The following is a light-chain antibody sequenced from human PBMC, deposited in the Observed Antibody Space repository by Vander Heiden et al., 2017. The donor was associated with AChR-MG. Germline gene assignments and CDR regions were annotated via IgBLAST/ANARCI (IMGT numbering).Light chain of an antibody. CDR3: QHDDRSWT. J-gene: IGKJ1*01. Sequence: EIVLTQSPGTLSLSHGERVTLSCRASQSVSSSYLAWYQQKPGQAPRLLIYGASSRATGIPDRCRGSGSGTDFTLTSSRLEPEDFAVYYCQHDDRSWTFGQATKVEIK. CDR1: QSVSSSY. CDR2: GAS. V-gene: IGKV3-20*01.